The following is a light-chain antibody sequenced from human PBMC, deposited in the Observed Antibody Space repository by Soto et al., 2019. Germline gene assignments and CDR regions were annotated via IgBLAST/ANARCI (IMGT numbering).Light chain of an antibody. J-gene: IGLJ3*02. CDR2: RNN. Sequence: QSVLTQPPSAYGTPGQRVTISCSGSSSNIETNYVYWYQQFPGTAPKVLIYRNNQRPSRVPDRFSTSKSGTSASLAISGLRSEDEADYYCAAWDGSLSGWVFGGGTKLTVL. CDR1: SSNIETNY. CDR3: AAWDGSLSGWV. V-gene: IGLV1-47*01.